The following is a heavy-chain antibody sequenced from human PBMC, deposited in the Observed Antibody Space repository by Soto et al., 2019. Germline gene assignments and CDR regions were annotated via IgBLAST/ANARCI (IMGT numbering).Heavy chain of an antibody. CDR1: CYTFTSYG. Sequence: SAKVSCKASCYTFTSYGVSWVRQAPGQGLEWMGWISAYNGNTNYAQKLQGKVTMTTDTSTSTAYMELRSLRSDDTAVYYCARRGSGYDIYWGQGTLVTVSS. D-gene: IGHD5-12*01. J-gene: IGHJ4*02. CDR2: ISAYNGNT. V-gene: IGHV1-18*04. CDR3: ARRGSGYDIY.